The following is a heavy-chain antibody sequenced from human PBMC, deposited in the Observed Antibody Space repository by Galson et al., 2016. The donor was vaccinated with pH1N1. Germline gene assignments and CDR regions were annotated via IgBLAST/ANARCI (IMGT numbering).Heavy chain of an antibody. Sequence: SLRLSCAASGFSFSTYWMHWVRQPAGKGLVWVSRIKGDERSTNYADSVKGRFTISRDNAKNTLYLEMNSLRAEDTAVYYCARDPFVVLGRRSYSDFWGRGTLVTVSS. CDR3: ARDPFVVLGRRSYSDF. V-gene: IGHV3-74*01. CDR2: IKGDERST. D-gene: IGHD2-21*01. J-gene: IGHJ4*02. CDR1: GFSFSTYW.